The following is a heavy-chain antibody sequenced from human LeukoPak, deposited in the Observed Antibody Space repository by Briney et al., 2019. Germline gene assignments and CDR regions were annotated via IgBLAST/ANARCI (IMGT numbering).Heavy chain of an antibody. CDR3: ARSNYGGKRWFDP. CDR1: GYTFSGYY. CDR2: INSKSGGT. J-gene: IGHJ5*02. V-gene: IGHV1-2*02. Sequence: ASVKVSCKASGYTFSGYYIHWVRQAPGQGLEWMGWINSKSGGTDYAQKFQGRVTMTRDTSISTAYMELSSLRSDDTAVYFCARSNYGGKRWFDPWGQGTLVIVYS. D-gene: IGHD4-23*01.